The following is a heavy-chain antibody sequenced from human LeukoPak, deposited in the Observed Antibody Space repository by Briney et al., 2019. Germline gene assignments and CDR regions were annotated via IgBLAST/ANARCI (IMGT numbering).Heavy chain of an antibody. CDR1: GYTFTGYF. CDR2: VNPDSGVT. D-gene: IGHD3-22*01. J-gene: IGHJ4*02. Sequence: ASVKVPCKPSGYTFTGYFIHWVRQAPGQGLEWMGWVNPDSGVTNYAQKFQGRVTMTRDTSISTAYMDLSSLRSDDTAVYYCARDLAGGSGYYFDYWGQGTLVTVSS. V-gene: IGHV1-2*02. CDR3: ARDLAGGSGYYFDY.